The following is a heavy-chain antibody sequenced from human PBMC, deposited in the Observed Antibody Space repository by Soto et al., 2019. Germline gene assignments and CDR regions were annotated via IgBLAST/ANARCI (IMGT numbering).Heavy chain of an antibody. CDR2: ISYDGSNK. J-gene: IGHJ3*02. CDR1: GFTFSSYG. CDR3: AKERYSIRFLESGEQNGYAFDI. Sequence: GGSLRLSCAASGFTFSSYGMHWVRQAPGKGLEWVAVISYDGSNKYYADSVKGRFTISRDNSKNTLYLQMNSLRAEDTAVYYCAKERYSIRFLESGEQNGYAFDIWGQGTMVTVSS. D-gene: IGHD3-3*01. V-gene: IGHV3-30*18.